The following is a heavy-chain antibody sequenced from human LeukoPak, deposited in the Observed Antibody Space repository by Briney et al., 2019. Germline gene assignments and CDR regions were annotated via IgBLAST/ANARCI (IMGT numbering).Heavy chain of an antibody. J-gene: IGHJ4*02. Sequence: GGSLRLSCAASGFTFSSYEMNWVHQAPGKGPEWVSYVSSSGSTIYYADSVKGRFTISRDNAKNSLYLQMNSLRAEDTAVYYCATIRGYISGWYSFDYWGQGTLVTVSS. CDR2: VSSSGSTI. V-gene: IGHV3-48*03. D-gene: IGHD6-19*01. CDR3: ATIRGYISGWYSFDY. CDR1: GFTFSSYE.